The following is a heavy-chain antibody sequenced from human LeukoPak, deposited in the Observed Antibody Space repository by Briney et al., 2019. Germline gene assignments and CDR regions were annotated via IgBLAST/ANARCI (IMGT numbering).Heavy chain of an antibody. CDR3: ARDSRARGCQLLYPDY. V-gene: IGHV3-30-3*01. J-gene: IGHJ4*02. D-gene: IGHD2-2*02. CDR2: ISYDGSNK. CDR1: GFTFSSYA. Sequence: GRSLRLSCAASGFTFSSYAMHWVRQAPGKGLEWVAVISYDGSNKYYADSVKGRFTISRDNSKNTLYLQMNSLRAEDTAVYYCARDSRARGCQLLYPDYWGQGTLVTVSS.